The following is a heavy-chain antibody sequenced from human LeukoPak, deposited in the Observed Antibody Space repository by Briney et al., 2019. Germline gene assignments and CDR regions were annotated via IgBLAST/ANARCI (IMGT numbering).Heavy chain of an antibody. V-gene: IGHV3-74*01. J-gene: IGHJ4*02. CDR3: SRARGDYRYFDY. Sequence: PGWSLRLSCAVSGFTFSNYWMHWVRQSPGKGLVWVSRINMDGSITTYADSVKGRFAISRDNAKNTLYLQMNSLRAEDTAVYYCSRARGDYRYFDYWSQGTLVTVSS. D-gene: IGHD4-17*01. CDR2: INMDGSIT. CDR1: GFTFSNYW.